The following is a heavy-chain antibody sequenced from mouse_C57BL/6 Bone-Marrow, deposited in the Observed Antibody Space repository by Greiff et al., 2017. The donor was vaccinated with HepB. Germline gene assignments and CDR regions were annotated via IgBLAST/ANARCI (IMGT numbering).Heavy chain of an antibody. J-gene: IGHJ4*01. CDR2: IWTGGGT. CDR1: GFSLTSYA. CDR3: ATIYYYGSSPLYAMDY. D-gene: IGHD1-1*01. V-gene: IGHV2-9-1*01. Sequence: VKLQESGPGLVAPSQSLSITCTVSGFSLTSYAISWVRQPPGKGLEWLGVIWTGGGTNYNSALKSRLSISKDNSKSQVFLKMNSLQTDDTARYYCATIYYYGSSPLYAMDYWGQGTSVTVSS.